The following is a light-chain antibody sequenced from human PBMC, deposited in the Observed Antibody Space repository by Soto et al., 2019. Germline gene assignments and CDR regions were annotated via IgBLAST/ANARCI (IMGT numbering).Light chain of an antibody. CDR2: DAS. J-gene: IGKJ1*01. V-gene: IGKV1-5*01. Sequence: DIQMTQSPSTLSASVGDRVTITCRASQSISSWLAWYQQKPGKAPKLLIYDASSLESGVPPRFSGSGSGTEFTLTISXLQPDDFATHYCQQYNSYSTFGQGTKVDTK. CDR1: QSISSW. CDR3: QQYNSYST.